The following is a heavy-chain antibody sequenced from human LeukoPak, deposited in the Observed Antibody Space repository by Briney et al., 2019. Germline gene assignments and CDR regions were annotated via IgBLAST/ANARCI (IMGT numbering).Heavy chain of an antibody. J-gene: IGHJ6*03. CDR1: GGSFSSYA. CDR2: IIPIFGTA. Sequence: SVKVSCKASGGSFSSYAISWVRQAPGQGLEWMGGIIPIFGTANYAQKFQGRVTITADKSTSTAYMELSSLRSEDTAVYYCARGYSYGSGYYYYMDVWGKGTTVTVSS. CDR3: ARGYSYGSGYYYYMDV. D-gene: IGHD5-18*01. V-gene: IGHV1-69*06.